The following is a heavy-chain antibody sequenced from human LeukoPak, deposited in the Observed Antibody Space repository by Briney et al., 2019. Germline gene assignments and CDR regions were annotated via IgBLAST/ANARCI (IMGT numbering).Heavy chain of an antibody. CDR3: ARVRGYSRQPYYYYYYMDV. CDR2: INHSGST. CDR1: GGSFSGYY. Sequence: SETLSLTCAVYGGSFSGYYWSWIRQPPGKGLEWIGEINHSGSTNYNPSLKSRVTISVDTSKNQFSLKLSSVTAADTAVYYCARVRGYSRQPYYYYYYMDVWGKGTTVTVSS. V-gene: IGHV4-34*01. D-gene: IGHD5-18*01. J-gene: IGHJ6*03.